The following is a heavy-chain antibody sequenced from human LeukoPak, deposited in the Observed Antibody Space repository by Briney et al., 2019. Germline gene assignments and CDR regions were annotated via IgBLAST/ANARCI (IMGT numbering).Heavy chain of an antibody. CDR1: GFTFSSYA. J-gene: IGHJ4*02. Sequence: GGSLRLSCAASGFTFSSYAMSWVRQAPGKGLEWVSAISGSGGSTYYADSVKGRFTISRDTSKNTLYLQMNSLRAEDTAVYYCAKDRVAARPRPLYNFDYWGQGTLVTVSS. D-gene: IGHD6-6*01. CDR3: AKDRVAARPRPLYNFDY. CDR2: ISGSGGST. V-gene: IGHV3-23*01.